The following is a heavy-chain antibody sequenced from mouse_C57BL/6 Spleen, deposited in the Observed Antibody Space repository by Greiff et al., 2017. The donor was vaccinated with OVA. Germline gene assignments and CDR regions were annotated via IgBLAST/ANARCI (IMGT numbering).Heavy chain of an antibody. CDR1: GYTFTSYG. CDR3: ARGDSSTSYYAMDY. Sequence: QVQLQQSGAELARPGASVKLSCKASGYTFTSYGISWVKQRTGQGLEWIGEIYPRSGNTYYNEKFKGKATLTADKSSSTAYMELRSLTSEDSAVYFCARGDSSTSYYAMDYWGQGTSVTVSS. CDR2: IYPRSGNT. D-gene: IGHD3-2*02. V-gene: IGHV1-81*01. J-gene: IGHJ4*01.